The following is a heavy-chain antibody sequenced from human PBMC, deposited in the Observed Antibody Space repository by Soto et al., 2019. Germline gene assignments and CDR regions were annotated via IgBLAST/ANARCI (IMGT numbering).Heavy chain of an antibody. Sequence: ASVKVSCKASGYTFTSYDINWVRQATGQGLEWMGWMNPNSGNTGYAQKFQGRVTMTRNTSISTAYMELSSLRSEDTAVYYCARPLNPRGYSGYDYWAGYYYYYMDVWGKGTTVTVSS. CDR1: GYTFTSYD. J-gene: IGHJ6*03. D-gene: IGHD5-12*01. V-gene: IGHV1-8*01. CDR3: ARPLNPRGYSGYDYWAGYYYYYMDV. CDR2: MNPNSGNT.